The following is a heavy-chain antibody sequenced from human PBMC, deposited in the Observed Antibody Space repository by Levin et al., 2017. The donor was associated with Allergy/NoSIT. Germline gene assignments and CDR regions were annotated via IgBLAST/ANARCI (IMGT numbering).Heavy chain of an antibody. V-gene: IGHV4-28*01. CDR3: ASMAGSQHFDN. Sequence: SETLSLTCAVSGSSITDFIWWGWVRQPPGKGLEWLGYIYHSGATQYNPSLKSRVTLSVASSKTQTFLILSSLTAVDTAVYYCASMAGSQHFDNWGQGTLVAVS. D-gene: IGHD3-10*01. J-gene: IGHJ4*02. CDR1: GSSITDFIW. CDR2: IYHSGAT.